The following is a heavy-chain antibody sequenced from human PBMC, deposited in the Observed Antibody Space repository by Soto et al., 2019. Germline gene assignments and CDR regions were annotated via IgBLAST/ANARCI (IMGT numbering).Heavy chain of an antibody. CDR1: GFSLSTSGVG. J-gene: IGHJ3*02. V-gene: IGHV2-5*02. CDR2: IYWDDDK. CDR3: AHRLWFGELWVDDAFDI. Sequence: QITLKESGPTLVKPTQTLTLTCTFSGFSLSTSGVGVGWIRQPPGKALEWLALIYWDDDKRYSPSLKSRLTITKDTSKNQVVLTMTNMDPVDTATYYCAHRLWFGELWVDDAFDIWGQGTMVTVSS. D-gene: IGHD3-10*01.